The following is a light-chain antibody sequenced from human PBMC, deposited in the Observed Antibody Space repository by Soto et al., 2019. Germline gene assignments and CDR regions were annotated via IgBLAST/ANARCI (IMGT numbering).Light chain of an antibody. CDR2: EGS. J-gene: IGLJ1*01. V-gene: IGLV2-23*01. CDR3: CSYAGSSTYV. CDR1: SSDDGSYNL. Sequence: QSVLTQPASVSGSPGQSITISCTGTSSDDGSYNLVSWYQQHPGKTPKLMIYEGSKRPSGVSNRFSGSKSGNTASLTISGLQPEDEADYYCCSYAGSSTYVFGTGTKVTVL.